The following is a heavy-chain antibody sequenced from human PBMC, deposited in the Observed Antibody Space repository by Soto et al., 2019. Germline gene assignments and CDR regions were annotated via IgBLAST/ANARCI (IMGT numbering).Heavy chain of an antibody. CDR2: TYYRSKWYN. V-gene: IGHV6-1*01. CDR1: GGSVSSNRSA. Sequence: SQTLSLTCAIAGGSVSSNRSAWNWIRQSPSRGLEWLGRTYYRSKWYNDYAVSVKGRISINPDTSKNLFSLQLNSVTPEDTAVYYCARDRKGGFVMDVWGKGTTVTNSS. D-gene: IGHD3-16*01. CDR3: ARDRKGGFVMDV. J-gene: IGHJ6*04.